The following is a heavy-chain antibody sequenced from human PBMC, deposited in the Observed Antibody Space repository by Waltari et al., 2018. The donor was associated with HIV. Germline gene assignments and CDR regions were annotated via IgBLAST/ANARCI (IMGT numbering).Heavy chain of an antibody. D-gene: IGHD3-22*01. CDR1: GFTFSSYW. CDR2: IHSDGSRT. Sequence: EVQLVESGGGLVQPGGSLRLSCAASGFTFSSYWMHWVRQAPGKGLVWVSRIHSDGSRTSYADSVKGRFTISRDNAKNTLYLHMNSLRAEDTAVYYCASPFYSDSTTYYYGLDYWGQGTLVTVSS. V-gene: IGHV3-74*01. CDR3: ASPFYSDSTTYYYGLDY. J-gene: IGHJ4*02.